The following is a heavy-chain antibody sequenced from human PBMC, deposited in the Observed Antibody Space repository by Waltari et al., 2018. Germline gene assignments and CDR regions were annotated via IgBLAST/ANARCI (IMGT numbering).Heavy chain of an antibody. CDR1: GFTFSSYA. CDR2: IYSGGST. Sequence: EVQLLESGGGLVQPGGSLRLSCAASGFTFSSYAMSWVRQAPGKGLEWVSVIYSGGSTYYADSVKGRFTISRDNSKNTLYLQMNSLRAEDTAVYYCAKDLAHQGVYWGQGTLVTVSS. J-gene: IGHJ4*02. D-gene: IGHD2-15*01. CDR3: AKDLAHQGVY. V-gene: IGHV3-23*03.